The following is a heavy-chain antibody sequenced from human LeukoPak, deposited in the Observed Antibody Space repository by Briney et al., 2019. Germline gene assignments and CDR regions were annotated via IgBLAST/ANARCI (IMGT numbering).Heavy chain of an antibody. CDR1: GFTFSSYT. V-gene: IGHV3-21*01. D-gene: IGHD3-9*01. CDR2: ISSSSSYI. CDR3: ARFLKTGYWAHYWYFDL. Sequence: GGSLRLSCAASGFTFSSYTMNWVRQAPGKGLEWVSSISSSSSYIDYADSVKGRFTISRDNAKNSLYLQMNSLRAEDTAVYYCARFLKTGYWAHYWYFDLWGRGTLITVPS. J-gene: IGHJ2*01.